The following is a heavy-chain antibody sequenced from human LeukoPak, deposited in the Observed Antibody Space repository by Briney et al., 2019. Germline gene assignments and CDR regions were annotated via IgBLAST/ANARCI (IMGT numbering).Heavy chain of an antibody. CDR2: ISSSSSYI. Sequence: ETLSLTCAVYGGSFSGYYWSWIRQPPGKGLEWVSSISSSSSYIYYADSVKGRFTISRDNAKNSLYLQMNSLRAEDTAVYYCARDSSGWLPFDYWGQGTLVTVSS. CDR1: GGSFSGYY. CDR3: ARDSSGWLPFDY. J-gene: IGHJ4*02. V-gene: IGHV3-21*01. D-gene: IGHD6-19*01.